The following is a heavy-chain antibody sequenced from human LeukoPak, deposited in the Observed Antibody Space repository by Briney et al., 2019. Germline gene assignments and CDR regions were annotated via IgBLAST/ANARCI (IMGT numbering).Heavy chain of an antibody. Sequence: GGSLRLSCAASGFTFSGSAMHWVRQASGKGLEWVGHIRSKANNYATAYAASVKGRFTISRDDSKNTAYLQMNSLKTEDTAVYYCTRVTGYSSGWYGANDYYYYYYMDVWGKGTTVTASS. CDR2: IRSKANNYAT. CDR1: GFTFSGSA. CDR3: TRVTGYSSGWYGANDYYYYYYMDV. J-gene: IGHJ6*03. V-gene: IGHV3-73*01. D-gene: IGHD6-19*01.